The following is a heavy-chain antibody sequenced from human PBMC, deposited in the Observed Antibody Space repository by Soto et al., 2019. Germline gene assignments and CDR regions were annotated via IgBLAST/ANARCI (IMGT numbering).Heavy chain of an antibody. CDR2: MNPNSGNT. J-gene: IGHJ4*02. V-gene: IGHV1-8*01. CDR3: ARVLLPYIPKHYGSATGPHVVFDY. Sequence: ASVKVSCKASGYTFTSYDINWVRQTTGQGLEWMGWMNPNSGNTGYAQKFQGRVTMTRNTSISTAYMELSSLRSEDTAVYYCARVLLPYIPKHYGSATGPHVVFDYWGQGTLVTVSS. D-gene: IGHD3-22*01. CDR1: GYTFTSYD.